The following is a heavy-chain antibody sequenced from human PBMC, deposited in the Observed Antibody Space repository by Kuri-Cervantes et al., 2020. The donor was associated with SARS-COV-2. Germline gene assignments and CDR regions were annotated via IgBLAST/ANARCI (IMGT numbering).Heavy chain of an antibody. J-gene: IGHJ6*02. CDR2: IYYSGST. V-gene: IGHV4-59*01. D-gene: IGHD5-24*01. CDR1: GGSISSYY. Sequence: SETLSLTCTVSGGSISSYYWSWIRQPPGKGLEWIGHIYYSGSTNYNPSLKIRVTISIYTSKDQFSLKLSSVTAADTAVYYCARFETITGDYYYYGMDVWGQGTTVTVSS. CDR3: ARFETITGDYYYYGMDV.